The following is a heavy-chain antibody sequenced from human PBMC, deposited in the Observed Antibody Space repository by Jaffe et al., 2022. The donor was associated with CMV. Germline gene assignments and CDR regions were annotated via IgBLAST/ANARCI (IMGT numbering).Heavy chain of an antibody. D-gene: IGHD3-3*01. CDR2: ISRSSTTI. CDR1: GFSFSDFD. V-gene: IGHV3-48*02. J-gene: IGHJ3*02. CDR3: VRDLGRLYDFSGAYDTPDAHHDAFDT. Sequence: DVQLVESGGGLVQPGGSLTVSCEASGFSFSDFDMNWVRQAPGKGLEWISYISRSSTTIHYADSVKGRFTISRDNAESSLFLQMNNLRDADTAVYYCVRDLGRLYDFSGAYDTPDAHHDAFDTWGQGTLVTVSS.